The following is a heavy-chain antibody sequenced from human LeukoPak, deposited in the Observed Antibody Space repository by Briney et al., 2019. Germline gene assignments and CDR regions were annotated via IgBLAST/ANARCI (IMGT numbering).Heavy chain of an antibody. V-gene: IGHV1-2*02. CDR2: INPNSGGT. J-gene: IGHJ4*02. CDR3: ARDRQWFGELLVI. CDR1: GYTFTGYY. D-gene: IGHD3-10*01. Sequence: ASVKVSCKASGYTFTGYYMHWVRQAPGQGLEWMGWINPNSGGTNYAQKFQGRVTMTRDTSISTAYMELSRLRSDDTAVYYCARDRQWFGELLVIWGQGTLVTVFS.